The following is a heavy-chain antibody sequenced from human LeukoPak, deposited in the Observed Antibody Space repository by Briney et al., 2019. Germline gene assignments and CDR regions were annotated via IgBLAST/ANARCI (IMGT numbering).Heavy chain of an antibody. CDR2: IYYSGST. V-gene: IGHV4-59*08. Sequence: SETLSLTCTVSGGSISSYYWSWIRQPPGKGLEWIGYIYYSGSTSYNPSLKSRVTISVDTSKNQFSLKLSSVTAADTAVYYCARMYSSSWSWGDAFDIWGQGTMVTVSS. D-gene: IGHD6-13*01. CDR1: GGSISSYY. CDR3: ARMYSSSWSWGDAFDI. J-gene: IGHJ3*02.